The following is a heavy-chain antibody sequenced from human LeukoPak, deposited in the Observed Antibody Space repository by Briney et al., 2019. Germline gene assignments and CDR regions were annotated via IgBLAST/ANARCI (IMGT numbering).Heavy chain of an antibody. CDR2: IYPGDSDT. V-gene: IGHV5-51*01. J-gene: IGHJ6*03. D-gene: IGHD6-6*01. CDR1: GYSFTSYW. CDR3: ARHVKYSSPNYYYYYMDV. Sequence: GESLKISCKGSGYSFTSYWIGWVRQMPGKGLEWMGIIYPGDSDTRYSPSSQGQVTISADKSISTAYLQWSSLKASDTAMYYCARHVKYSSPNYYYYYMDVWGKGTTVTVSS.